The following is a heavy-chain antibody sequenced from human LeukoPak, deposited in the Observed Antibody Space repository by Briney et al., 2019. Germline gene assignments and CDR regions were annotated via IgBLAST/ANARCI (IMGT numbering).Heavy chain of an antibody. D-gene: IGHD3-10*01. CDR2: ISYDGSNK. CDR1: GFTFSSYA. Sequence: PGGSLRLSCAASGFTFSSYAMRWVRQAPGKGLEWVAVISYDGSNKYYADFVKGRFTIARDTSKNTLYLEMDSLRAEDTAVYYCARGLYGSGYYYYGMDVWGQGTTVTVSS. CDR3: ARGLYGSGYYYYGMDV. J-gene: IGHJ6*02. V-gene: IGHV3-30-3*01.